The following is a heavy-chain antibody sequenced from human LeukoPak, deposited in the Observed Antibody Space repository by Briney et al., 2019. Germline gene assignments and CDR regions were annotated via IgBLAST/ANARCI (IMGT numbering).Heavy chain of an antibody. CDR1: GFSLSTSGMC. CDR2: IDWDDDK. V-gene: IGHV2-70*11. D-gene: IGHD3-22*01. J-gene: IGHJ4*02. Sequence: SGPALVKPTQTLTLTCTFSGFSLSTSGMCVSRIRQPPGKALEWLARIDWDDDKYYSTSLKTRLTISKDTSKNQVVLTMTNMDPVDTATYYCARLVYDSSGYYSDYWGQGTLVTVSS. CDR3: ARLVYDSSGYYSDY.